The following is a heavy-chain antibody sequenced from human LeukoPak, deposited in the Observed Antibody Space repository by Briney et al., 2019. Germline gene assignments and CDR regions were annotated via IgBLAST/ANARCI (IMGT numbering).Heavy chain of an antibody. V-gene: IGHV6-1*01. D-gene: IGHD6-13*01. CDR3: AKYGSRWYIDY. Sequence: SQTLSLTCAISGDSVSNNSAAWIWIRQSPSRGLEWLGRTYYRSKWYSDYAVSVRSRITINPDTSKNQFSLQLNSVTPEDTAVYYGAKYGSRWYIDYWGQGTLVTVSA. CDR1: GDSVSNNSAA. J-gene: IGHJ4*02. CDR2: TYYRSKWYS.